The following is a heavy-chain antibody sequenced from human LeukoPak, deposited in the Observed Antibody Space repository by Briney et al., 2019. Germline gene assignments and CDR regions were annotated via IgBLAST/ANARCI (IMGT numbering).Heavy chain of an antibody. D-gene: IGHD5-18*01. V-gene: IGHV3-21*01. J-gene: IGHJ4*02. CDR3: ATLSYGDFDY. Sequence: GGSLRLSCAASGFTFSSYSMNWVRQAPGKGLEWVSSISSSSYISYAESVKGRFTISRDNAKNSLYLQMNSLRAEDTAVYYCATLSYGDFDYWGQGTLVTVSS. CDR1: GFTFSSYS. CDR2: ISSSSYI.